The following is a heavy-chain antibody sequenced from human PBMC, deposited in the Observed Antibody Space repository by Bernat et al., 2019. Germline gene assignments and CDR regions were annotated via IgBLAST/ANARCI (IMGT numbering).Heavy chain of an antibody. Sequence: EVQLVESGGGLVQPGGSLRLSCAASGFTFNKYWIFWVRQAPGKGLVWVSRINTDGSSTTYADSVKGRFTISRDNAKNTLYLQMNSLRAEDTAVYYCARGGLDPSYAMDYWGQGTLVTVSS. V-gene: IGHV3-74*01. CDR2: INTDGSST. D-gene: IGHD1-26*01. CDR3: ARGGLDPSYAMDY. CDR1: GFTFNKYW. J-gene: IGHJ4*02.